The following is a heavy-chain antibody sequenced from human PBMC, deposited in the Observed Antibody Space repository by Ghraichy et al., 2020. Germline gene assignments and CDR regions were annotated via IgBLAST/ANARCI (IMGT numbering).Heavy chain of an antibody. Sequence: GESLNISCVGFGSTLSGYTMNWVRQAPGKGLDWVSSISGSSNYIDYADSVKGRFTISRDNAKNSLYLQMNSLRAEDTAVYYCATAPLAPPYFDDWGQGTLVTVSS. J-gene: IGHJ4*02. D-gene: IGHD5-12*01. V-gene: IGHV3-21*01. CDR2: ISGSSNYI. CDR3: ATAPLAPPYFDD. CDR1: GSTLSGYT.